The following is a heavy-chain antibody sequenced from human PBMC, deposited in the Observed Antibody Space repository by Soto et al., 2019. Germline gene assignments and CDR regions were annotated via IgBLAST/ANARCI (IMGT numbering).Heavy chain of an antibody. V-gene: IGHV3-48*02. Sequence: EVQLEESGGGLVQPGGSLRLSCAASGFRLSDYSMNWARQVPGKGLEWISYISSSSDTIYYADSVRGRFTISRDNAKNSLYLQMDSLRDEDMAVYFCARDAFSGVATTFDYWGQGPLVAVSS. D-gene: IGHD5-12*01. CDR2: ISSSSDTI. CDR3: ARDAFSGVATTFDY. J-gene: IGHJ4*02. CDR1: GFRLSDYS.